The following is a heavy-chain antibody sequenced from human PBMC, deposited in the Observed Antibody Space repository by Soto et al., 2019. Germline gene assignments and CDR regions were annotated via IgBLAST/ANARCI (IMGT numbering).Heavy chain of an antibody. CDR2: INSDGSST. D-gene: IGHD5-12*01. CDR3: ARGVRGHYGMDV. V-gene: IGHV3-74*01. Sequence: EVQVVESGGGLVQPGGSLRLSCAASGFTFTSYWMHWARQAPGKGLVWVSRINSDGSSTNYADSVKGRFTISRDNGKNTLDLQMNSLRAEDTAVYYCARGVRGHYGMDVWGQGTTVTVSS. CDR1: GFTFTSYW. J-gene: IGHJ6*02.